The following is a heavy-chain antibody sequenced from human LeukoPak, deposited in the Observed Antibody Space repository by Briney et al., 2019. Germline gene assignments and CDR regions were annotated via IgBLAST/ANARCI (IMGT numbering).Heavy chain of an antibody. J-gene: IGHJ4*02. CDR2: IYYSGST. Sequence: SETLSLTCTVSGGSISSSSYYWGWIRQPPGKGLEWIGSIYYSGSTYYNPSLKSRVTISVDTSKNQFSLKLSSVTAADTAVYYCARHVYFDCWGQGTLVTVSS. CDR3: ARHVYFDC. CDR1: GGSISSSSYY. V-gene: IGHV4-39*01.